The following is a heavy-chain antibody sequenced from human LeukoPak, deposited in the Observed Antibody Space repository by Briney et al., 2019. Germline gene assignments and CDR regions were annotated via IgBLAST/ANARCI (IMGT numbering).Heavy chain of an antibody. D-gene: IGHD1-14*01. CDR3: ASDPEGSL. CDR1: GFTVSNNY. CDR2: ISSSSSYI. Sequence: GGSLRLSCAASGFTVSNNYMSWVRQAPGKGLEWVSSISSSSSYIYYADSVKGRFTISRDNAKNSLYLQMNSLRAEDTAVYYCASDPEGSLWGQGTTVTVSS. V-gene: IGHV3-21*01. J-gene: IGHJ6*02.